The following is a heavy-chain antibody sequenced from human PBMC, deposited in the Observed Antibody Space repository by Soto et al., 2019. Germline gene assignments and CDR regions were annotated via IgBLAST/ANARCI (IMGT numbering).Heavy chain of an antibody. CDR3: ARDRGGGSIFGGHYGMDV. CDR2: ISSSSSST. Sequence: PGGSLRLSCAASGFIFRDFYMSWIRQAPGKGLEWLSKISSSSSSTDYADSVKGRFTISRDNAKNSLYLQMSSLRAEDTAVYYCARDRGGGSIFGGHYGMDVWGQGPTVTVSS. J-gene: IGHJ6*02. V-gene: IGHV3-11*06. CDR1: GFIFRDFY. D-gene: IGHD3-3*01.